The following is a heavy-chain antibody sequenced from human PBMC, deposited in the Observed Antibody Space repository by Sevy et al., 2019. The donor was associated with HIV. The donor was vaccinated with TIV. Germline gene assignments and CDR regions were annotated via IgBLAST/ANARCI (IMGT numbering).Heavy chain of an antibody. V-gene: IGHV3-7*03. Sequence: GGSLRLSCVASGFTFNNFWMAWVRQAPGKGLEWFANIKPDGSESNHVGSVKGRFTISRDNAKNSLYLQMNSLTAEGTAVYYCARDVGGGYFDYWGQGTLVTVSS. J-gene: IGHJ4*01. CDR3: ARDVGGGYFDY. CDR1: GFTFNNFW. CDR2: IKPDGSES. D-gene: IGHD3-16*01.